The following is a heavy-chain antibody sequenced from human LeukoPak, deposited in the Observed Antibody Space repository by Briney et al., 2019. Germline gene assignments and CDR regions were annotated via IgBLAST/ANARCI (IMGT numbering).Heavy chain of an antibody. CDR3: ARDYTDYYYYYMDV. V-gene: IGHV1-69*06. CDR1: GGTFSSYA. D-gene: IGHD4-11*01. CDR2: IIPIFGTA. Sequence: GASVKVSCKASGGTFSSYAISRVRQAPGQGLEWMGGIIPIFGTANYAQKFQGRVTITADKSTSTAYMELSSLRSEDTAVYYCARDYTDYYYYYMDVWGKGTTVTISS. J-gene: IGHJ6*03.